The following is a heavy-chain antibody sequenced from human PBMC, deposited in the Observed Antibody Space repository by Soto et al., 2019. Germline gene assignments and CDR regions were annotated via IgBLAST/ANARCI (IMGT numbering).Heavy chain of an antibody. D-gene: IGHD1-26*01. CDR2: IYYSGST. CDR1: GGSISSSSYY. Sequence: QLQLQESGPGLVKPSETLSLTCTVSGGSISSSSYYWGWIRQPPGKGLEWIGSIYYSGSTYYNPSLKSRVTISVDTSKNQFSLKLSSVTAADTAVYYCARATLHNWFDPWGQGTLVTVSS. CDR3: ARATLHNWFDP. J-gene: IGHJ5*02. V-gene: IGHV4-39*01.